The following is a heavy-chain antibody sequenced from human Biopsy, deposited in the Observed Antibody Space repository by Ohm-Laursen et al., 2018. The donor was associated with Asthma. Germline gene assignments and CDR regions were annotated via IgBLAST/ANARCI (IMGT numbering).Heavy chain of an antibody. CDR1: GFTFSHYN. Sequence: SLRLSCAASGFTFSHYNMNWVRQAPGKGLEWVSSITDTSRYIKYADSVKGRFTISRDNAKNSLYLQMNSLRAEDTAVYYCARTFHFWGPYHAEHYQLWGQGTLVTVPS. CDR2: ITDTSRYI. CDR3: ARTFHFWGPYHAEHYQL. J-gene: IGHJ1*01. D-gene: IGHD3-3*02. V-gene: IGHV3-21*01.